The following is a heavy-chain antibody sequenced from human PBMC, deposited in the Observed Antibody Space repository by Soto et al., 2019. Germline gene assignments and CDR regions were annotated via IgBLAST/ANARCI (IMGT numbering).Heavy chain of an antibody. D-gene: IGHD4-4*01. J-gene: IGHJ4*02. CDR3: ARGTRPTVTTYYFDY. CDR2: ISSNGGST. CDR1: GFTFSSYA. V-gene: IGHV3-64*01. Sequence: GGSLRLSCAASGFTFSSYAMHWVRQAPGKGLEYVSAISSNGGSTYYANSVKGRFTISRDNSKNTPYLQMGSLRAEDMAVYYCARGTRPTVTTYYFDYWGQGTLVTVSS.